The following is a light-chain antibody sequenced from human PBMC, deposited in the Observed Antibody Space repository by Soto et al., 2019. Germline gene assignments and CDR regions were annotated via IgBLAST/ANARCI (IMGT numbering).Light chain of an antibody. CDR3: QQYNNWPPTWT. V-gene: IGKV3-11*01. CDR2: DAS. Sequence: VLTQSPVTLSLSPGDRATLSCRASQSISSYLAWYQQKPGQAPRLLIYDASNRATGIPARFSGSGSGTEFTLTISSLQSEDFVVYFCQQYNNWPPTWTFGQGTKVDIK. CDR1: QSISSY. J-gene: IGKJ1*01.